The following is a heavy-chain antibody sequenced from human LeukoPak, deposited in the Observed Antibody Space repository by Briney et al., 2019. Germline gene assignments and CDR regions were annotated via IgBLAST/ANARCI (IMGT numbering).Heavy chain of an antibody. D-gene: IGHD3-10*01. CDR2: IIPIFGTA. V-gene: IGHV1-69*01. J-gene: IGHJ4*02. CDR1: GGTFSSYA. CDR3: ARAGGFGKLFGLDY. Sequence: SVKLSCKASGGTFSSYAISWVRHAPGQGLEWVGGIIPIFGTANYAQKFQGRVTITADESTSTDYMELSSLRSEDTAVYYCARAGGFGKLFGLDYWGQGTLVTVSS.